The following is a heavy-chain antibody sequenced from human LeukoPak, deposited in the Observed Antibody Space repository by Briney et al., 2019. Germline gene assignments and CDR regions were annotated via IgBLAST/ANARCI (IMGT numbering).Heavy chain of an antibody. J-gene: IGHJ4*02. V-gene: IGHV4-34*01. D-gene: IGHD3-3*01. Sequence: SETLSLTCAVYGGSFSGYYWSWIRQPPGKGLEWIGEINHSGSTNYNPSLKSRVTISLDTSKNQFSLQLSSVTAADTAVYYCARGGGITIFGVVITSAMDYWGQGTLVTVSS. CDR1: GGSFSGYY. CDR2: INHSGST. CDR3: ARGGGITIFGVVITSAMDY.